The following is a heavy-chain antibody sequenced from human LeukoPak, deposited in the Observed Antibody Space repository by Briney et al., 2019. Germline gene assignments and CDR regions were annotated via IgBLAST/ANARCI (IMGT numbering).Heavy chain of an antibody. V-gene: IGHV1-46*01. J-gene: IGHJ4*02. CDR2: IIPSGGSA. CDR1: GYTFTSYN. Sequence: ASVKVSCKASGYTFTSYNIHWVRQAPGQGLEWMGIIIPSGGSAIYAQNFQGRVTVTRDTSTSTVYVELSSLRSDDTAVYYCARERPHGYNFDYWGQGTLVTVSS. D-gene: IGHD5-24*01. CDR3: ARERPHGYNFDY.